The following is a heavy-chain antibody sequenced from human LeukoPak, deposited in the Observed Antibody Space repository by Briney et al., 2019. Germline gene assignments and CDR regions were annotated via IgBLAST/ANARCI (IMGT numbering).Heavy chain of an antibody. CDR3: ARDSGVYAMDAFDI. Sequence: NPGGSLRLSCAASGFTFSDYYMSWIRQAPGKGLEWVSYISSSGSTIYYADSVKGRFTISRDNSNITLYLQMNSLRPDDTAVYYCARDSGVYAMDAFDIWGQGTMVTVSS. CDR2: ISSSGSTI. V-gene: IGHV3-11*04. D-gene: IGHD2-8*01. CDR1: GFTFSDYY. J-gene: IGHJ3*02.